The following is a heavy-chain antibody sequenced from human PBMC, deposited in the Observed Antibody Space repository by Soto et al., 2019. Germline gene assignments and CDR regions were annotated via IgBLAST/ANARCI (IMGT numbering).Heavy chain of an antibody. CDR3: ARSREFDY. J-gene: IGHJ4*02. Sequence: SETLSLTCAVSGGSIDSTAYSLSWIRQPPGKGLEWIGYIFPSGTTYYNPSLKSRVTISIDVSKNQFSLSLRSLTAADTAVYYCARSREFDYWSQGTLVTVSS. CDR1: GGSIDSTAYS. V-gene: IGHV4-30-2*01. CDR2: IFPSGTT.